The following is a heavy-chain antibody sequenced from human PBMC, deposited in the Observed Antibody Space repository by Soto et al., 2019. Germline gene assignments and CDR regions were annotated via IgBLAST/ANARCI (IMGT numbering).Heavy chain of an antibody. V-gene: IGHV3-23*01. Sequence: EVQLLESGGGLVQPGGSLRLSCAASGFTFSIYAMSWVRQAPGKGLEWVSAISGSGASTYYADSVKGRFTISRDSSKNTLYLQMNSLRAEDTAVYYCAHFDWFIDYWGQGTLVTVSS. CDR2: ISGSGAST. CDR1: GFTFSIYA. J-gene: IGHJ4*02. D-gene: IGHD3-9*01. CDR3: AHFDWFIDY.